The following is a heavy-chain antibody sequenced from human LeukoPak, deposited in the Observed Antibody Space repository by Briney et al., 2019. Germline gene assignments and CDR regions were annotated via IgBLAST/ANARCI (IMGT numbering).Heavy chain of an antibody. CDR2: MNPNSGNT. Sequence: ASVKASCKASGYTFTSYDINWVRQAPGQGLEWMGWMNPNSGNTGYAQKFQGRVTITRNTSISTAYMELSSLRSEDTAVYYCARGSSLTNFDYWGQGTLDTVSS. J-gene: IGHJ4*02. CDR3: ARGSSLTNFDY. V-gene: IGHV1-8*01. CDR1: GYTFTSYD.